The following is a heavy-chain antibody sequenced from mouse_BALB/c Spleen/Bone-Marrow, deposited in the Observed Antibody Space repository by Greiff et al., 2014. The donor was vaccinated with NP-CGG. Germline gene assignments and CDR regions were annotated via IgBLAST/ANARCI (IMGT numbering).Heavy chain of an antibody. CDR3: ERSGFDY. CDR2: IHPNSGNT. CDR1: GYTFTSSW. V-gene: IGHV1S130*01. Sequence: VQLQQSGSVLVRPGASVKLSCKASGYTFTSSWMHWAKQRPGQGLEWIGEIHPNSGNTNYNEKFKGKATLTVDTSSSTAYVNIRSLTSEASAVYYCERSGFDYWGQGTALTVSS. D-gene: IGHD4-1*01. J-gene: IGHJ2*01.